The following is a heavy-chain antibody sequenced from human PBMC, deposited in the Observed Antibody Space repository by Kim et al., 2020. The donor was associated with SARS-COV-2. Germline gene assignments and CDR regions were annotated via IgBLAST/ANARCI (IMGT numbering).Heavy chain of an antibody. Sequence: GGSLRLSCAASGFTFSSYGMHWVRQAPGKGLEWVAVISYDGSNKYYADSVKGRFTISRDNSKNTLYLQMNSLRAEDTAVYYCATLGGSFYYWGQGTLVTVSS. V-gene: IGHV3-33*05. D-gene: IGHD2-15*01. CDR1: GFTFSSYG. J-gene: IGHJ4*02. CDR3: ATLGGSFYY. CDR2: ISYDGSNK.